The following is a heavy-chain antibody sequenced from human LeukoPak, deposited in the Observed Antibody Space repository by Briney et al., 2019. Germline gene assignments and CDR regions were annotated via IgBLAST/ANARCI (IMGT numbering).Heavy chain of an antibody. V-gene: IGHV3-21*01. CDR3: ARDQADTAMVPPYFDY. Sequence: GGSLRLSCAASGFTFSSYSMNWVRQAPGKGLEWVSSISSSSSYIYYADSVKCRFTISRDNAKNSLYLQMNSLRAEDTAVYYCARDQADTAMVPPYFDYWGQGTLVTVSS. D-gene: IGHD5-18*01. CDR1: GFTFSSYS. J-gene: IGHJ4*02. CDR2: ISSSSSYI.